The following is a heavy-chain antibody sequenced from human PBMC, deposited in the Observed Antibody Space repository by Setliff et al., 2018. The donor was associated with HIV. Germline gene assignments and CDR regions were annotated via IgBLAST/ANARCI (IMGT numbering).Heavy chain of an antibody. J-gene: IGHJ3*01. D-gene: IGHD4-17*01. CDR2: IYFTGSS. Sequence: SETLSLTCTVSGGSISTYYWCWIRQPPGKGLEWIGSIYFTGSSDNNPSLKRRVTLSVDTSKHQFSLKLSSVTAADTAVYYCARVQMAYAAFDVWGQGTMVTVSS. V-gene: IGHV4-59*01. CDR3: ARVQMAYAAFDV. CDR1: GGSISTYY.